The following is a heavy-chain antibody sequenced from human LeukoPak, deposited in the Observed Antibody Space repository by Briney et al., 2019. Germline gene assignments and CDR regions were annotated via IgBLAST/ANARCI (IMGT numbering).Heavy chain of an antibody. CDR1: GFIFNNYG. CDR2: IWYDGSNK. V-gene: IGHV3-33*07. D-gene: IGHD3-22*01. Sequence: PGGSLRLSCAASGFIFNNYGMYWVRQAPGKGLEWVAVIWYDGSNKYYADSVKGRFTITRGNSKNTVYLQMNSLRVEDTAVYYCARVYFVGGYNYSPPDYWGQGTLVTVSS. CDR3: ARVYFVGGYNYSPPDY. J-gene: IGHJ4*02.